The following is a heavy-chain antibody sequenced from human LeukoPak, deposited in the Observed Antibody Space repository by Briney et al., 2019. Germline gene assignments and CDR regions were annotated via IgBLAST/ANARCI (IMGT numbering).Heavy chain of an antibody. V-gene: IGHV3-23*01. CDR3: VRAAPRDCSPASCSLFDT. CDR2: ISGSGSST. CDR1: EFTFSSYA. J-gene: IGHJ4*02. Sequence: GGSLRLSCAASEFTFSSYAMSWVRQAPGKGLEWVSTISGSGSSTYYADSVRGRFTISRDNSKNTLYLQMNSLRAEDTAVYYCVRAAPRDCSPASCSLFDTWGQGTLVTVSS. D-gene: IGHD2-2*01.